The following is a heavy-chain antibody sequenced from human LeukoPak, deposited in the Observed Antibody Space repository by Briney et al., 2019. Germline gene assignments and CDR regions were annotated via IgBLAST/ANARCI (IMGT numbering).Heavy chain of an antibody. Sequence: SETLSLTCTVSGGSISSYYWSWIRQPPGKGLEWIGYIYYSGGTNYNPSLKSRVTRSVDTSKNQFSLKLSSVTAADTAVYYCATYYGSGSSYWYFDLWGRGTLVTVSS. J-gene: IGHJ2*01. V-gene: IGHV4-59*01. D-gene: IGHD3-10*01. CDR3: ATYYGSGSSYWYFDL. CDR2: IYYSGGT. CDR1: GGSISSYY.